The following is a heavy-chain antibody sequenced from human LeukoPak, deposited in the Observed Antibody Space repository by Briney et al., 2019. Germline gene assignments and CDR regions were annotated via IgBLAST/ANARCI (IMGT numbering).Heavy chain of an antibody. J-gene: IGHJ4*02. Sequence: PGGSLRLSCAASGFTFSSYWMHWVRQAPGKGLVSVSRINSDGSSTSYADSVKGRFTISRDNAKNTLYLQMNSLRAEDTAVYYCASDPGDVSIDYWGQGTLVTVSS. CDR2: INSDGSST. CDR1: GFTFSSYW. V-gene: IGHV3-74*01. D-gene: IGHD3-16*01. CDR3: ASDPGDVSIDY.